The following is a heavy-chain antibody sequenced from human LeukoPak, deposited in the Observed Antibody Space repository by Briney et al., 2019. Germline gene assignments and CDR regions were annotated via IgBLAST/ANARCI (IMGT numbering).Heavy chain of an antibody. CDR2: VIPIFGPA. D-gene: IGHD3-10*01. CDR3: ARGLGNFDF. CDR1: GGTFSSYA. J-gene: IGHJ4*02. Sequence: SVKVSCXASGGTFSSYAISWVRQARGQGLEWMGGVIPIFGPANYAQKFQGRVTMTADESTNTAHMELSSLRFEDTAVYYCARGLGNFDFWGQGTLVTVSS. V-gene: IGHV1-69*13.